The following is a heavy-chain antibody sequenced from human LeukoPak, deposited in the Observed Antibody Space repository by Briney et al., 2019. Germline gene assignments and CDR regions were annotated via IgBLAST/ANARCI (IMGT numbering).Heavy chain of an antibody. D-gene: IGHD3-9*01. CDR1: GFTVSNNY. CDR2: IYSGGST. J-gene: IGHJ4*02. Sequence: GGSLRLSCAASGFTVSNNYMNWVRQAPGKGLEWVSVIYSGGSTSYADSVKGRFTISRDNSKNTLYLQMNSLRTDDTAVYYCVRASTRNYDILTGSFDYWGRGTLVTVSS. V-gene: IGHV3-66*01. CDR3: VRASTRNYDILTGSFDY.